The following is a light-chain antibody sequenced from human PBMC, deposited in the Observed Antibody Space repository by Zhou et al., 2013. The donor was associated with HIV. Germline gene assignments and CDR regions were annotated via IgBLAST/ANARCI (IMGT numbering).Light chain of an antibody. CDR3: MQSKLLPWT. V-gene: IGKV2D-29*01. CDR1: ESLLYSDGRTF. CDR2: EVS. Sequence: DVVMTQSPLSLSVSPGEPASISCKSSESLLYSDGRTFLYWYLQKPGQPPQLLISEVSKRFSGVPERISGGGSGTEFTLTISRVEAEDVGIYYCMQSKLLPWTFGQGTKVEIK. J-gene: IGKJ1*01.